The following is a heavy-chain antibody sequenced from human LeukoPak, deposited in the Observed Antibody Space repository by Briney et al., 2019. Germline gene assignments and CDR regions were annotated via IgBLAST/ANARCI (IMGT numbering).Heavy chain of an antibody. D-gene: IGHD5-12*01. CDR1: GFTFSSYA. V-gene: IGHV3-21*01. CDR3: ARDSGYDSPLDY. Sequence: PGRSLRLSCAASGFTFSSYAMHWVRQAPGKGLEWGSSISSSSSYIYYADSVKGRFTISRDNAKNSLYLQMNSPRAEDTAVYYCARDSGYDSPLDYWGQGTLVTVSS. J-gene: IGHJ4*02. CDR2: ISSSSSYI.